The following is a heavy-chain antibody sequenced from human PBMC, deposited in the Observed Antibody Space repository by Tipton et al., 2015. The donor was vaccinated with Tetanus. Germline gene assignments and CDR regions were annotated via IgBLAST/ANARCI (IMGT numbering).Heavy chain of an antibody. D-gene: IGHD1-20*01. V-gene: IGHV3-23*01. J-gene: IGHJ4*02. Sequence: SLRLSCVASGFTFSGFWMTWVRQAPGKGLEWVSAMSGSGGATYYADSVRGRFTISRDSSKHTLYLQMNSLSAEDTAVYYCAKGPPDYYNWNYFDYWGQGTLVTVSS. CDR1: GFTFSGFW. CDR2: MSGSGGAT. CDR3: AKGPPDYYNWNYFDY.